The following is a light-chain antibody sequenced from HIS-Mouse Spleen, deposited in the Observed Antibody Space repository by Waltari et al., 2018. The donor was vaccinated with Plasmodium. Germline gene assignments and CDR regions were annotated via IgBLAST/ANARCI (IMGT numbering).Light chain of an antibody. V-gene: IGKV1-6*02. Sequence: AIQLTQSLSSLFQYVGDSVTITCRASQCIRTDLGWYQQKPGKAPKLLISAASSLQSGVPSRFSGSGAGTDFTLTISSLQPEDFATYYCLQDYNYPYTFGQGTKLEIK. CDR2: AAS. CDR1: QCIRTD. J-gene: IGKJ2*01. CDR3: LQDYNYPYT.